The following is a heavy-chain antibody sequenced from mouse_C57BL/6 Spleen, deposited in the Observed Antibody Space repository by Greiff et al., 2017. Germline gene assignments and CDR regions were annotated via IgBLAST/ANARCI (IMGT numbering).Heavy chain of an antibody. V-gene: IGHV5-6*01. CDR3: ARQRYNYVGDYYAMDY. Sequence: EVKLVESGGDLVKPGGSLKLSCAASGFTFSSYGMSWVRQTPDKRLEWVATISSGGSYTYYPDSVKGRFTISRDNAKNTLYLQMSSLKSEDTAMYYCARQRYNYVGDYYAMDYWGQGTSVTVSS. CDR2: ISSGGSYT. D-gene: IGHD1-3*01. CDR1: GFTFSSYG. J-gene: IGHJ4*01.